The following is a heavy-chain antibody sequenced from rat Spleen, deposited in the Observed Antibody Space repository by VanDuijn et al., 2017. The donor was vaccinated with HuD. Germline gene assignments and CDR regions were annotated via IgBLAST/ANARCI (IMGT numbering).Heavy chain of an antibody. D-gene: IGHD1-2*01. Sequence: EVQLVESGGGLVQPGRSLKLSCAASGFTYSNYVMAWVRQAPTKGLEWVASISTGGGNTYYRDSVKGRFTISRDNAKNTLYLQMDSLRSEDTATYYCAKGPIAAISSPHYFDYWGQGVMVTVSS. CDR1: GFTYSNYV. V-gene: IGHV5S13*01. CDR2: ISTGGGNT. CDR3: AKGPIAAISSPHYFDY. J-gene: IGHJ2*01.